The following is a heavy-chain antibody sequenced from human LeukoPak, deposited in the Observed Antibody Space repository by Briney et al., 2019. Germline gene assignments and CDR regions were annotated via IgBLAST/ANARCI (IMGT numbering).Heavy chain of an antibody. J-gene: IGHJ4*02. CDR1: GGPISSSSNY. Sequence: SETLSLTCTVSGGPISSSSNYWGWIRQPPGKGLEWIGSIYYSGSTHHSPSLKSRVTILVDTSKNQFSLKLSSVTAADTAVYYCARLNYYDSGSYYFDFWGQGTLVTVSS. D-gene: IGHD3-10*01. CDR2: IYYSGST. CDR3: ARLNYYDSGSYYFDF. V-gene: IGHV4-39*01.